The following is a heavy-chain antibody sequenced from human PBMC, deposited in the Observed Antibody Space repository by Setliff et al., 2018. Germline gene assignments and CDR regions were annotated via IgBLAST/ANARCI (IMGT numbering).Heavy chain of an antibody. Sequence: PSETLSLTCAVYGVSFSGYYWSWIRQPPGKGLEWIGEINHSGSTNYNPSLKSRVTISVDTSKNQFSLKLSSVTAADTAVYYCARGKVLYDYVWGSYRYEDYYYGMDVWGQGTTVTVSS. CDR3: ARGKVLYDYVWGSYRYEDYYYGMDV. CDR1: GVSFSGYY. J-gene: IGHJ6*02. V-gene: IGHV4-34*01. CDR2: INHSGST. D-gene: IGHD3-16*02.